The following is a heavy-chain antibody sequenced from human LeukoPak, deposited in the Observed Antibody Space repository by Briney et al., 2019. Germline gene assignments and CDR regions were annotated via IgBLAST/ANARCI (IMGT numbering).Heavy chain of an antibody. J-gene: IGHJ4*02. CDR2: IYYSGST. CDR3: ARRDRVLYYFDY. V-gene: IGHV4-39*01. Sequence: SETLSLTCTVSGGSISSSSYYWGWIRQPPGKGLEWIGSIYYSGSTYYNPSLKSRVTISVDTSKNQFSLKLSSVTAADTAVYYCARRDRVLYYFDYWGQGTLVTVSS. D-gene: IGHD2-15*01. CDR1: GGSISSSSYY.